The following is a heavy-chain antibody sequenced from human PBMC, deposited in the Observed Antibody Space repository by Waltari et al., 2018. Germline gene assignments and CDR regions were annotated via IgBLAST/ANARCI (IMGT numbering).Heavy chain of an antibody. V-gene: IGHV3-30*01. CDR2: ISYDGSNK. CDR1: GFTFSSYA. CDR3: AAFIFY. J-gene: IGHJ4*02. D-gene: IGHD3-16*02. Sequence: QVQLVESGGGVVQPGRSLRLSCAASGFTFSSYAMHWVRQAPGKGLEWVAVISYDGSNKYYADSVKGRFTISRDKSKNTLYLQMNSLRAEDTAVYYGAAFIFYWGQGTLVTVSS.